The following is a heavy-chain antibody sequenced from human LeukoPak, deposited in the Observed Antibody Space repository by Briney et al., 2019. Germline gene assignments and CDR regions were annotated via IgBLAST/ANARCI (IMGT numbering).Heavy chain of an antibody. D-gene: IGHD6-13*01. J-gene: IGHJ4*02. CDR3: ARADKQQLVSYFDY. CDR1: GYTFTSYG. V-gene: IGHV1-18*04. Sequence: ASVKVSCKASGYTFTSYGISWVRQAPGQGLEWMAWISTYNDNTNYPQKFQGRVSMTKDTSTSTAYMEMGSLRYDDTAVYYCARADKQQLVSYFDYWGQGALVTVSS. CDR2: ISTYNDNT.